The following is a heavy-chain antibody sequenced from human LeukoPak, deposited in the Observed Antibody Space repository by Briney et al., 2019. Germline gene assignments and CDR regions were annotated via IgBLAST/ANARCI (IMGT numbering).Heavy chain of an antibody. V-gene: IGHV3-23*01. Sequence: GGSLRLSCAASGLTFTSQAMSWFRQAPGKGLEWVSAIDGLDGSTCYADSVRGRFTMSRENPKNTLSLQMSSLRADDTALYFCSVRRGDYYDYWGQGTLVTVAS. CDR3: SVRRGDYYDY. CDR1: GLTFTSQA. CDR2: IDGLDGST. J-gene: IGHJ4*02. D-gene: IGHD3-10*02.